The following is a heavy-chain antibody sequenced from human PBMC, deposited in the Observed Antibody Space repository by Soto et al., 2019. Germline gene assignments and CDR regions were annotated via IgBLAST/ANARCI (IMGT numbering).Heavy chain of an antibody. D-gene: IGHD6-13*01. CDR3: ARHNIAAAAIDY. J-gene: IGHJ4*02. Sequence: SETLSLTCTVSGGSISSSSYYWGWIRQPPGKGLEWIGSIYYSGSTYYNPSLKSRVTISVDTSKNQFSLKLSSVTAADTAVYYCARHNIAAAAIDYWGQGTLVTVSS. V-gene: IGHV4-39*01. CDR2: IYYSGST. CDR1: GGSISSSSYY.